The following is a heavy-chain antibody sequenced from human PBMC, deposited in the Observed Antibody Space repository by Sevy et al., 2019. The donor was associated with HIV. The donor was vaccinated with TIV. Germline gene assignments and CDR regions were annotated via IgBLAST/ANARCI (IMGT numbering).Heavy chain of an antibody. CDR2: LIGGGSRT. J-gene: IGHJ2*01. Sequence: GGSLRLSCAASGFSFSNYAMSWVRQAPGKGLEWVSTLIGGGSRTYYADSVTGRFTISRDNSRNTLYLQMNSLRAEDTAVYYCAKVDDDYVWGSYRSWYFDLWGRGTLVTVSS. V-gene: IGHV3-23*01. D-gene: IGHD3-16*02. CDR1: GFSFSNYA. CDR3: AKVDDDYVWGSYRSWYFDL.